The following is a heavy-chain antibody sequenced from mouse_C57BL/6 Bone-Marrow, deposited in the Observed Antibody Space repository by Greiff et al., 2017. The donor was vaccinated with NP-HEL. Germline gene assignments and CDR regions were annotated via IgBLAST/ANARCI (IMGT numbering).Heavy chain of an antibody. V-gene: IGHV1-61*01. D-gene: IGHD1-1*01. CDR3: ARGPYYYGSSLWYFDV. CDR1: GYTFTSYW. CDR2: IYPSDSET. Sequence: QVQLQQSGAELVRPGSSVKLSCKASGYTFTSYWMDWVKQRPGQGLEWIGNIYPSDSETHYNQKFKDKATLTVDKSSSTAYMQLSSLTSEDSAVYYCARGPYYYGSSLWYFDVWGTGTTVTVSS. J-gene: IGHJ1*03.